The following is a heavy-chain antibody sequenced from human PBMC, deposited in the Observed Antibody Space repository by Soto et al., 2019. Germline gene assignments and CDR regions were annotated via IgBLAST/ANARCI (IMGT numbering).Heavy chain of an antibody. CDR1: GFTFTSYA. D-gene: IGHD3-16*02. CDR3: ARDRLRLGELSLIGYFDY. J-gene: IGHJ4*02. V-gene: IGHV3-30*15. Sequence: QVQLVESGGSVVQPGRSLRLSCEASGFTFTSYAMHWVRQAPGKGLEWVAVISYDGINEYYEGSVKGRFTISRDNSKNTLFLQMSSLRVEDTAVYYCARDRLRLGELSLIGYFDYWGQGTLVTVSS. CDR2: ISYDGINE.